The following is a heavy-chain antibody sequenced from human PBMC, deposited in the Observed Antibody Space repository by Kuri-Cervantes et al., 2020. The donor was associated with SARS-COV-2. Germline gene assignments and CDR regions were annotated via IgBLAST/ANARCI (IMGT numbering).Heavy chain of an antibody. CDR1: GFTVSSNY. Sequence: GESLKISCAASGFTVSSNYMSWVRQAPGKGLEWVSVIYSGGSTYYADSVKGRFTISRDNSKNTLYLQMNSLRAEDTAVYYCAKDDEDSGICGDAFDIWGQGTMVTVSS. V-gene: IGHV3-53*01. CDR2: IYSGGST. D-gene: IGHD1-26*01. J-gene: IGHJ3*02. CDR3: AKDDEDSGICGDAFDI.